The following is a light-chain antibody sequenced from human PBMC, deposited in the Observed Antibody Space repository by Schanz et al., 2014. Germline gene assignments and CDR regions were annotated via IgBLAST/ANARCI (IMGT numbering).Light chain of an antibody. Sequence: QSALTQPPSASGSPGQSVTISCTGTSSDIGRYNYVSWYQHHPGKAPKLLIYDVTKRPSGVPDRFSGSKSGNTASLTVSGLQAEDEADYYCSSFTTTDTWVFGGGTKLTVL. CDR2: DVT. J-gene: IGLJ3*02. CDR1: SSDIGRYNY. CDR3: SSFTTTDTWV. V-gene: IGLV2-8*01.